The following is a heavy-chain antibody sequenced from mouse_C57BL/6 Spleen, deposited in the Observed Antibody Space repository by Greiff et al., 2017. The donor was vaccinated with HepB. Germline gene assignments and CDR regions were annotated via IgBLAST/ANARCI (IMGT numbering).Heavy chain of an antibody. Sequence: EVMLVESGGGLVKPGGSLKLSCAASGFTFSSYTMSWVRQTPEKRLEWVATISGGGGNTYYPDSVKGRFTISRDNAKNTLYLQMSSLRSEDTALYYCARHDYIYFDYWGQGTTLTVSS. J-gene: IGHJ2*01. D-gene: IGHD2-12*01. V-gene: IGHV5-9*01. CDR1: GFTFSSYT. CDR3: ARHDYIYFDY. CDR2: ISGGGGNT.